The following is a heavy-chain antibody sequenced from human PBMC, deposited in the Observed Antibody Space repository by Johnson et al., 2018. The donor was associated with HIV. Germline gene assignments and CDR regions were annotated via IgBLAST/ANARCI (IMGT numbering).Heavy chain of an antibody. CDR3: AKPVLQFLEWISAFDI. J-gene: IGHJ3*02. D-gene: IGHD3-3*01. CDR2: INRDGSEK. Sequence: VQLVESGGGLVQPGGSLRLSCAASGFTVSSNYMTWVRQAPGKGLAWVANINRDGSEKYYVDSVKGRFTISRDNTNNSLYLQMNSLRAEDTAIYYCAKPVLQFLEWISAFDIWGQGTMVTVSS. CDR1: GFTVSSNY. V-gene: IGHV3-7*05.